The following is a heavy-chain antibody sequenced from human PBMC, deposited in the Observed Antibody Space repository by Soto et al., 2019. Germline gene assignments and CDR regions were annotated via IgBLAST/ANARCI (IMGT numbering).Heavy chain of an antibody. CDR2: INAGNGNT. D-gene: IGHD6-19*01. Sequence: ASVKVSCKASGYTFTSYAMHWVRQAPGQRLEWMGWINAGNGNTKYSQKFQGRVTITRDTSASTAYMELSSLRSEDTAVYYCARVSGYSSGWYPGGYYYYGMDVWGQGTTVTVSS. CDR3: ARVSGYSSGWYPGGYYYYGMDV. V-gene: IGHV1-3*01. CDR1: GYTFTSYA. J-gene: IGHJ6*02.